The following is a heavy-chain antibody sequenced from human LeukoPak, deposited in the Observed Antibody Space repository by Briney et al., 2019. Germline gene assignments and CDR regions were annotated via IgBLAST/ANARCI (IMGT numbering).Heavy chain of an antibody. V-gene: IGHV3-23*01. CDR1: GFTFSNYA. J-gene: IGHJ4*02. CDR2: ITGSGATT. CDR3: ACAVYCGGDCYRGGGFDY. Sequence: PGGSLRLSCAASGFTFSNYAVSWVRQAPGKGLEWVASITGSGATTFYADSVKGRFTISRDNSKNTLFLQMNSLRAEGRAVYDCACAVYCGGDCYRGGGFDYWGQGTLVTVSS. D-gene: IGHD2-21*02.